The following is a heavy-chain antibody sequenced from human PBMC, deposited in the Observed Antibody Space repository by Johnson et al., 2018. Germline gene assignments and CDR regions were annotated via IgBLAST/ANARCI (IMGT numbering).Heavy chain of an antibody. Sequence: EVQLVETGGGLVKPGGSLRLSCAASGFTFSSYSMNWVRQAPGKGLEWVSSISSSSSYIYYADSVKGRFTISRDNAKNSLYLQMNSLRAEDTAVYYCASPHTADAAFDIWGQGTMVTVSS. CDR3: ASPHTADAAFDI. J-gene: IGHJ3*02. CDR2: ISSSSSYI. V-gene: IGHV3-21*01. CDR1: GFTFSSYS.